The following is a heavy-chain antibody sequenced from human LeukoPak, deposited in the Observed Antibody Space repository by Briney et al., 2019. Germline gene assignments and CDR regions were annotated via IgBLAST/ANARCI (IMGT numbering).Heavy chain of an antibody. CDR1: GFTFSNYS. J-gene: IGHJ3*02. Sequence: GGSLRLSCAASGFTFSNYSMNWVRQAPGKRLEWVSPISSSDSYIPYADSVKGRFTISRDNAKNSLYLQMNSLRAEDTALYYCARSPAAVAAASPDDAFDIWGPGTMVTVSS. CDR2: ISSSDSYI. V-gene: IGHV3-21*01. D-gene: IGHD2-2*01. CDR3: ARSPAAVAAASPDDAFDI.